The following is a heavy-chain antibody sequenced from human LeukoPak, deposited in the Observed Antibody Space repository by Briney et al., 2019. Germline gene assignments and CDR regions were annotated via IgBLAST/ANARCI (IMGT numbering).Heavy chain of an antibody. J-gene: IGHJ4*02. CDR2: MSYDESKN. CDR3: AKDEGPICLYGDCPFDY. D-gene: IGHD2-21*02. V-gene: IGHV3-30*18. Sequence: GGSLRLSCAASGFTINHDGIHWDRQAPGKGLEWVAVMSYDESKNKYIDSVEGRFTLSRDNSKNTVYLQMNSLRDEDTAVYYCAKDEGPICLYGDCPFDYWGQGNMVTVSS. CDR1: GFTINHDG.